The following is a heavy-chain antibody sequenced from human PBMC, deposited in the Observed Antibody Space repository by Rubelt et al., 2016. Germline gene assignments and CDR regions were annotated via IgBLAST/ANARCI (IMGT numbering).Heavy chain of an antibody. J-gene: IGHJ4*02. D-gene: IGHD3-10*01. CDR3: ARVPDGSGSP. V-gene: IGHV3-30*04. CDR1: GFTFSSYA. CDR2: TSYDGSNK. Sequence: RLSCAASGFTFSSYAMHWVRQAPGKGLEWVAVTSYDGSNKYYADSVKGRFTISRDNSKNTLYLQMNSLRAEDTAVYYCARVPDGSGSPWGQGTLVTVSS.